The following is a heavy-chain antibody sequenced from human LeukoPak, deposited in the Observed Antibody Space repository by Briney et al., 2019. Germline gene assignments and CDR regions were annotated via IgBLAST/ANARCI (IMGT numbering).Heavy chain of an antibody. V-gene: IGHV3-74*01. J-gene: IGHJ4*02. D-gene: IGHD3-16*01. CDR1: GFTFSIYW. CDR2: ISSEGSST. CDR3: ARGENTYIDY. Sequence: GGSLRLSCAASGFTFSIYWMHWVRHAPGKGLVWVSRISSEGSSTTYADSVKGRFTISRDNAKDTLYLQVNSLRAEDTAVYYCARGENTYIDYWGQGTLVTVSS.